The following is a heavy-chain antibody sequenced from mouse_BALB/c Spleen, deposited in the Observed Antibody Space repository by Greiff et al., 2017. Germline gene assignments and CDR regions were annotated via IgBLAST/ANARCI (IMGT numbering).Heavy chain of an antibody. CDR1: GFTFSSYT. CDR2: ISSGGSYT. D-gene: IGHD1-1*01. J-gene: IGHJ2*01. V-gene: IGHV5-6-4*01. Sequence: EVQRVESGGGLVKPGGSLKLSCAASGFTFSSYTMSWVRQTPEKRLEWVATISSGGSYTYYPDSVKGRFTISRDNAKNTLYLQMSSLKSEDTAMYYCTREGYGSLYFDYWGQGTTLTVSS. CDR3: TREGYGSLYFDY.